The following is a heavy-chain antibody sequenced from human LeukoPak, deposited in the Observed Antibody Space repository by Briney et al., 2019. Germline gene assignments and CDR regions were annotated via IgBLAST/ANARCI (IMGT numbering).Heavy chain of an antibody. J-gene: IGHJ3*02. CDR1: GYTFISYG. V-gene: IGHV1-18*01. CDR2: ISTNTGDT. D-gene: IGHD2-2*01. CDR3: ARDWYCTSTGCHDTFDI. Sequence: GASVKVSCKASGYTFISYGISWVRQVPGQGLEWMGWISTNTGDTSCSQNFQGRVTLTTDTSTTTVNMELRSLRSDDTAVYYCARDWYCTSTGCHDTFDIWGQGTMVTVSS.